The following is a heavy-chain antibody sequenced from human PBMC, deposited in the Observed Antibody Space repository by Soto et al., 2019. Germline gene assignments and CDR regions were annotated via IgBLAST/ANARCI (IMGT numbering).Heavy chain of an antibody. CDR1: RFIVSIYS. CDR3: ARGYCSDRSCYSEGSNIGGY. Sequence: GGSLRLSCAASRFIVSIYSVTWVRQAPGKGREWVSSIISIGSEIHYGDSVKGRFTVSRDNAKNALFLQMNSLEAEDTGIYYCARGYCSDRSCYSEGSNIGGYWGQGTQVTVSS. CDR2: IISIGSEI. D-gene: IGHD2-15*01. J-gene: IGHJ4*03. V-gene: IGHV3-21*04.